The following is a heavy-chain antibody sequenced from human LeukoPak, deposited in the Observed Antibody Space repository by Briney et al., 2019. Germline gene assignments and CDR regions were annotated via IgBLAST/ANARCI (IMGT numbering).Heavy chain of an antibody. D-gene: IGHD5-18*01. CDR1: GATFTSYA. Sequence: ASVNVSCKASGATFTSYAISWVRQGPGQGLEWMGRIIPILGIANYAQKFQGRVTITADKSTSTAYMELSSLRSEDTAVYYCARENYTAKNYYGMDVWGQGTTVTVSS. CDR2: IIPILGIA. V-gene: IGHV1-69*04. J-gene: IGHJ6*02. CDR3: ARENYTAKNYYGMDV.